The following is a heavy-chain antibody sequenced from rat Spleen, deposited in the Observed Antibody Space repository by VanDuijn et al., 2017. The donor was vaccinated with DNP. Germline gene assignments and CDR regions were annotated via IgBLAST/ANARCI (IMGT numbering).Heavy chain of an antibody. J-gene: IGHJ2*01. D-gene: IGHD1-10*01. Sequence: EVQLVESGGGVVQPGKSLKLSCAASGFSFSDSAMAWVRQSPKMGLEWVATIIYDGSHTFYRDSVQGRFIISRDNAKTTLNLQMDSLRSEDTATYYCASYYNNYFDYWGQGVMVTVSS. CDR3: ASYYNNYFDY. CDR1: GFSFSDSA. V-gene: IGHV5-17*01. CDR2: IIYDGSHT.